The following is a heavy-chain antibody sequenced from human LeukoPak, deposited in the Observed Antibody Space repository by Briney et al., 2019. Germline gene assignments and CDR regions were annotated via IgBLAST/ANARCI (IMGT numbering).Heavy chain of an antibody. CDR3: AMTSTTGTLFDI. CDR1: GGSISSSSYY. J-gene: IGHJ3*02. Sequence: PSETLSLTCTVSGGSISSSSYYWGWIRQPPGKGLEWIGSIYYSGSTYYNPSLKSRVTISVDTSKNQFSLKLSSVTAADTAVYYCAMTSTTGTLFDIWGQGTMVTVSS. D-gene: IGHD1-1*01. V-gene: IGHV4-39*01. CDR2: IYYSGST.